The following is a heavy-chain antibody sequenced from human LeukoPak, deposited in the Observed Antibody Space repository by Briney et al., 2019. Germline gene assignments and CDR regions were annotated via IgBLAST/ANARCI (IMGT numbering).Heavy chain of an antibody. CDR3: ARPGYDAFDI. J-gene: IGHJ3*02. D-gene: IGHD3-10*01. CDR1: GGSISSSSYS. Sequence: PSETLSLTCTVSGGSISSSSYSWGWIRQPPGKGLEWIGSIYYSGSTYYNPSLKSRVTISVDTSKNQFSLKLSSVTAADTAVYYCARPGYDAFDIWGQGTMVTVSS. CDR2: IYYSGST. V-gene: IGHV4-39*01.